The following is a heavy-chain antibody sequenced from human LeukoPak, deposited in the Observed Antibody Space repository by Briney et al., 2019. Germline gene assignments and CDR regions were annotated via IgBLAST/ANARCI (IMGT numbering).Heavy chain of an antibody. Sequence: GGSLRLSCAASGFTFSSHGMNWVRQAPGKGLEWVSGIRGDGVTTYYADSVKGRFTISRDNSKNTLYLQMNSLRAEDTAVYYCARGLWFGESPIFPDYWGQGTLVTVSS. CDR3: ARGLWFGESPIFPDY. J-gene: IGHJ4*02. V-gene: IGHV3-23*01. CDR1: GFTFSSHG. CDR2: IRGDGVTT. D-gene: IGHD3-10*01.